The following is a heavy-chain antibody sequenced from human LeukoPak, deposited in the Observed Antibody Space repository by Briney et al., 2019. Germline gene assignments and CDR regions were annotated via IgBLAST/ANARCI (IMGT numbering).Heavy chain of an antibody. CDR1: GGTFSSYA. D-gene: IGHD5-12*01. J-gene: IGHJ6*03. V-gene: IGHV1-69*05. CDR3: ARDSGYNFGYYYYMDV. CDR2: IIPIFGTA. Sequence: GSSVKVSCKASGGTFSSYAISWVRQAPGQGLEWMGGIIPIFGTANYAQKFQGRVTITTDESTSTAYMELSSLRSEDTAVYYCARDSGYNFGYYYYMDVWGKGTTVTVSS.